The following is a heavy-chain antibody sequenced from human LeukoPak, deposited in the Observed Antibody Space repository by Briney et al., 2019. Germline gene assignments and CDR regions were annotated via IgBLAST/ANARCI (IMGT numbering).Heavy chain of an antibody. D-gene: IGHD6-19*01. CDR2: ISSSGSTI. J-gene: IGHJ3*02. Sequence: GGSLRLSCAASGFTFSDYYMSWIRQAPGEGLERVSYISSSGSTIYYADSVKGRFTISRDNAKNSLYLQMNSLRAEDTAVYYCARAGSGWYPHAFDIWGQGTMVTVSS. CDR3: ARAGSGWYPHAFDI. V-gene: IGHV3-11*04. CDR1: GFTFSDYY.